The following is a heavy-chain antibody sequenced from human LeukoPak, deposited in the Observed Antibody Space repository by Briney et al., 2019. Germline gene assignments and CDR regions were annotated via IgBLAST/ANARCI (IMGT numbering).Heavy chain of an antibody. J-gene: IGHJ4*02. D-gene: IGHD5-24*01. CDR3: ARDRDGYNSFDF. V-gene: IGHV4-59*12. Sequence: SETLSLTCTVSGGSISSYYWSWIRQPPGKGLEWIGYIYYSGSTNYNPSLKSRVTISVDTSKNQFSLKLSSVTAADTAVYYCARDRDGYNSFDFWGQGTLVTVSS. CDR2: IYYSGST. CDR1: GGSISSYY.